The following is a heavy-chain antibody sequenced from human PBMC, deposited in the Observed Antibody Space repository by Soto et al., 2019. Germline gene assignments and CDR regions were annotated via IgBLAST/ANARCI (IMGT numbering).Heavy chain of an antibody. D-gene: IGHD3-9*01. CDR3: ARVSYFRGFDWLFAFDS. CDR1: GDSLRNHY. V-gene: IGHV4-59*11. CDR2: IFYSGDT. J-gene: IGHJ4*02. Sequence: SETLSLTCSVSGDSLRNHYWSWIRQPPGSRLEWLGHIFYSGDTSIYNPSLKSRVSMSVDTSKNQFSLKLRSVSADDTAVYFCARVSYFRGFDWLFAFDSWGQGALVTVSS.